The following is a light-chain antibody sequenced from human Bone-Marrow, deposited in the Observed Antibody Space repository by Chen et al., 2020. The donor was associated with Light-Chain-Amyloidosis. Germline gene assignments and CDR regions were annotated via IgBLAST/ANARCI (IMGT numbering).Light chain of an antibody. J-gene: IGLJ2*01. Sequence: SYELQQPPSVSVSPGQTARITCSGDDLPTKYAYWYQQKPGQAPVLVIHRDTERPSGISERFSGYSSGTTATLTISGVQAEDEADYHCQSADSSGTYEVIFGGGTKLTVL. CDR1: DLPTKY. CDR3: QSADSSGTYEVI. CDR2: RDT. V-gene: IGLV3-25*03.